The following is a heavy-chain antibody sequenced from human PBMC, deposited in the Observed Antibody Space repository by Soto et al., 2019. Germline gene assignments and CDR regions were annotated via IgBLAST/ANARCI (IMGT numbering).Heavy chain of an antibody. Sequence: QVQLQESGPGLVKPSETLSLTCTVSGGSISSYYWSWIRQPPGKGLEWIGYIYYSGSTNYNPSLKRRVPLSVDTSKNQFSLKLSSVTAADTAVYYCARNGVGATTRANYYYYGMDVWGQGTTVTVSS. CDR2: IYYSGST. CDR3: ARNGVGATTRANYYYYGMDV. V-gene: IGHV4-59*08. D-gene: IGHD1-26*01. J-gene: IGHJ6*02. CDR1: GGSISSYY.